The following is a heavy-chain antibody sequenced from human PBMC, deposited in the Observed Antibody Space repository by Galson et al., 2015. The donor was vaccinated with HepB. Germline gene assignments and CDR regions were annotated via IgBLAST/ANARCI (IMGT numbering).Heavy chain of an antibody. Sequence: SLRLSCAASGFTFDDYTMHWVRQAPGKGLEWVSLISWDGGSTYYADSVKGRFTISRDNSKNSLYLQMNSLRTEDTALYYCAKDGTNYYDSSGYDYWGQGTLVTVSS. CDR3: AKDGTNYYDSSGYDY. CDR2: ISWDGGST. J-gene: IGHJ4*02. V-gene: IGHV3-43*01. D-gene: IGHD3-22*01. CDR1: GFTFDDYT.